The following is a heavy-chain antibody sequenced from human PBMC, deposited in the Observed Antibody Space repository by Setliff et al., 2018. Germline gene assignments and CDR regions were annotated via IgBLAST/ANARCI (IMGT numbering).Heavy chain of an antibody. CDR2: INHSGST. V-gene: IGHV4-34*01. CDR3: ARGRIAAALYCFDY. Sequence: TSETLSLTCAVYGGSFSGYYWSWIRQPPGKGLEWIGEINHSGSTNYNPSLKSRVTISVDTSKNQFSLKLSSVTAADTAVYYCARGRIAAALYCFDYWGQGTLVTVSS. CDR1: GGSFSGYY. J-gene: IGHJ4*02. D-gene: IGHD6-13*01.